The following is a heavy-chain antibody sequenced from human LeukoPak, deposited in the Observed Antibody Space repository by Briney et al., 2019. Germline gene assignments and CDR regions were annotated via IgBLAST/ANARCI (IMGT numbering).Heavy chain of an antibody. CDR3: AREDSGGFGSGYYKFDY. J-gene: IGHJ4*02. CDR2: IIPILGIA. CDR1: GGTFSSYA. V-gene: IGHV1-69*04. Sequence: GASVKVSCKASGGTFSSYAISWVRQAPGQGLEWMGRIIPILGIANYAQKFQGRVTITADKSTSTAYMELSSLRSEDTAVYYCAREDSGGFGSGYYKFDYWGQGTLVTVSS. D-gene: IGHD3-22*01.